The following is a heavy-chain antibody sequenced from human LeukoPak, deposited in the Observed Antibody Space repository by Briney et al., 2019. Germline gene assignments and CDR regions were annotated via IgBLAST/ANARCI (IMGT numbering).Heavy chain of an antibody. D-gene: IGHD3-10*01. CDR3: ARGAYGSGSYYLEH. CDR2: IYSGGST. V-gene: IGHV3-66*01. CDR1: GFTVSSNY. J-gene: IGHJ5*02. Sequence: GGSLRLSCAASGFTVSSNYMSWVRQAPGKGLEWVSVIYSGGSTYYADSVKGRFTISRDNSKNTLYLQMNSLRAEDTAVYYCARGAYGSGSYYLEHWGQGTLVTVSS.